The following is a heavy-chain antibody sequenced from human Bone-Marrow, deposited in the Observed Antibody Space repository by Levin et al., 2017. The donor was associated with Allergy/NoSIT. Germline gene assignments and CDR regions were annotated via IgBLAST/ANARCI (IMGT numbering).Heavy chain of an antibody. V-gene: IGHV3-23*01. J-gene: IGHJ4*02. CDR2: IRNTDGST. D-gene: IGHD2-21*02. CDR1: GFTFSNYA. Sequence: PGGSLRLSCAASGFTFSNYAMSWVRQAPGKGLEWVSGIRNTDGSTYYADSVKGRFTIYRDNSKNTLYLQMSSLRAEDTAVYYCAKKAPYCPGDGYGFDYWGQGALVTVSS. CDR3: AKKAPYCPGDGYGFDY.